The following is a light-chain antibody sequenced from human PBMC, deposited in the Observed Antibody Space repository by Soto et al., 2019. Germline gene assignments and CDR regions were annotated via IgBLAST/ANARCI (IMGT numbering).Light chain of an antibody. CDR3: ATWDGSLPGEV. CDR1: SSNIGNNY. J-gene: IGLJ2*01. V-gene: IGLV1-51*01. CDR2: DNN. Sequence: QSVLTQSPSVSAAPGQTVTISCSGSSSNIGNNYVSWYQQLPGTAPKLLIYDNNKRPSGIPDRFSGSKSGTSGTLDITGLQTWDEADYYCATWDGSLPGEVFGGGTKVTVL.